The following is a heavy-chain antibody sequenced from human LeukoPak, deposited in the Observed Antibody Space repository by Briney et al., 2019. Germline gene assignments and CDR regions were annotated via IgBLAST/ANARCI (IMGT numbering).Heavy chain of an antibody. CDR3: AREGYDVLSTYPYYYYYMDV. V-gene: IGHV4-4*07. D-gene: IGHD3-9*01. J-gene: IGHJ6*03. Sequence: SETLSLTCTVSGGSISSFYWNWIRQPAGKGLEWIGRIYSGVTTIYNPSLKSRVTMTVDTSKSQFSLKLCSVTAADTAVYYCAREGYDVLSTYPYYYYYMDVWDKGTTVTVSS. CDR1: GGSISSFY. CDR2: IYSGVTT.